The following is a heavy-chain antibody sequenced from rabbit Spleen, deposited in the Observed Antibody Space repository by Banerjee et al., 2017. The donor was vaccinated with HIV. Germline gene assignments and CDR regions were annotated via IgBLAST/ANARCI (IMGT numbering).Heavy chain of an antibody. CDR2: IVTSSGST. Sequence: QEQLEESGGELVKPEGSLTLTCTASGFSFSNSYWICWVRQAPGRGLEWIGCIVTSSGSTYYANWVNGRFTISKTSSTTVTLQMTTLTAADTATYFCARTLASSNDLTRLDLWGPGTLVTVS. V-gene: IGHV1S45*01. J-gene: IGHJ3*01. CDR1: GFSFSNSYW. CDR3: ARTLASSNDLTRLDL. D-gene: IGHD1-1*01.